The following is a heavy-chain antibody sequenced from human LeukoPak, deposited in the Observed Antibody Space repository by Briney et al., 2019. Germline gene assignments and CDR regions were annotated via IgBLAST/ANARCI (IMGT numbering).Heavy chain of an antibody. CDR1: GGTFSSYA. J-gene: IGHJ4*02. CDR2: IIPILGIA. CDR3: AREGYSNTDY. Sequence: SVEVSCKASGGTFSSYAISWVRQAPGQGLEWMGRIIPILGIANYAQKFQGRVTITADKSTSTAYMELSSLRSEDTAVYYCAREGYSNTDYWGQGTLVTVSS. V-gene: IGHV1-69*04. D-gene: IGHD5-18*01.